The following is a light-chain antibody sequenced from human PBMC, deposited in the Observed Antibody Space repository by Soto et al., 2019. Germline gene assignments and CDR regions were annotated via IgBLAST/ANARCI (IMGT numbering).Light chain of an antibody. CDR3: QQRSNWPPV. CDR2: DAS. J-gene: IGKJ4*01. CDR1: QSVSSY. Sequence: EIVLTHSQATLSLSPCERATLSFSASQSVSSYLAWYQQKPGQAPRLLIYDASNRATGIPARFSGSGSGTDFTLTISSLEPEDFAVYYCQQRSNWPPVFGGGTKV. V-gene: IGKV3-11*01.